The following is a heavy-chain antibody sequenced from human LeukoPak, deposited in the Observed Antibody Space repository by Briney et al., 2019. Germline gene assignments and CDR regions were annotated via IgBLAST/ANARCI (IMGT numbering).Heavy chain of an antibody. Sequence: GGSLRLSCAASGFSFSSYGMHWVRQAPGKGLEWVAVIWYDGSNKYYADSVKGRFTISRDNSKNTLYLQMNSLRAEDTAVYSCADSRDGYSSAPFDYWGQGTLVTVSS. CDR2: IWYDGSNK. J-gene: IGHJ4*02. V-gene: IGHV3-33*01. CDR3: ADSRDGYSSAPFDY. CDR1: GFSFSSYG. D-gene: IGHD5-24*01.